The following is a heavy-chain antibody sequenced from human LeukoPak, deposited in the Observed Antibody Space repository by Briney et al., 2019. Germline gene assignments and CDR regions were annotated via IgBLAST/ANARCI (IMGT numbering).Heavy chain of an antibody. CDR2: ISSSGGST. V-gene: IGHV3-64*01. CDR1: GFTFSYYS. CDR3: ARVGDEDAFDI. D-gene: IGHD2-21*01. Sequence: PGGSLRLSCAASGFTFSYYSMHWVRQAPGKGLEYVSAISSSGGSTYYANSVQGRFSISRDNSKNTLYLQMGSLGAEDMAVYYCARVGDEDAFDIWGQGTVVTVSS. J-gene: IGHJ3*02.